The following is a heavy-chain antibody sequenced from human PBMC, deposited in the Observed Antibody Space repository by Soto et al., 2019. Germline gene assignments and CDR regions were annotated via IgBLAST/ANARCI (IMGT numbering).Heavy chain of an antibody. D-gene: IGHD6-19*01. CDR1: GASLSTPAVR. Sequence: QTALKESGPTLVKPTQTLTLTCTVSGASLSTPAVRVGWIRQPPGKALEWLAVIYWDDDRRDSPSLKSRLTITKDTSKDQVGLSMTTMAPGDTATYYCASGIVVPGTDYYAVDVWGPGPRVAVSS. J-gene: IGHJ6*01. CDR3: ASGIVVPGTDYYAVDV. V-gene: IGHV2-5*02. CDR2: IYWDDDR.